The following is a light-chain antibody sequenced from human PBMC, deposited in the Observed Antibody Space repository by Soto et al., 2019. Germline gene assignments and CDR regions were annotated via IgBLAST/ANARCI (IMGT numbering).Light chain of an antibody. CDR2: GAS. Sequence: EIVLTQSPATLSVSPGERATLSCRASQSVSSNLAWYQQKPGQAPRLLLYGASTSATGIPARFSGSGSGTEFTLTISSLQSEDFAVYYCQQYNNWPPTFGGGTKVEIK. J-gene: IGKJ4*01. V-gene: IGKV3-15*01. CDR3: QQYNNWPPT. CDR1: QSVSSN.